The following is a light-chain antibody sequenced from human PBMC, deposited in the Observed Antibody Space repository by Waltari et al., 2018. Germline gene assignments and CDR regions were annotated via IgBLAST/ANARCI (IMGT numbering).Light chain of an antibody. CDR1: QGISSD. V-gene: IGKV3-15*01. CDR3: QQSKIWPA. Sequence: EIVMTQSPATLSVSPGESATLSCRASQGISSDLAWYQQKPGQAPRLPIFGASTRATGVPARFSGSGSGTEFTLTISSLQSEDFGVYYCQQSKIWPAFGQGTKVEIK. CDR2: GAS. J-gene: IGKJ1*01.